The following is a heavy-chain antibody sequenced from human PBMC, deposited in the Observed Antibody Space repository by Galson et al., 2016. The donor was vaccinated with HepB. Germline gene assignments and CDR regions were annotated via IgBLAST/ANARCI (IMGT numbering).Heavy chain of an antibody. CDR3: AKVRPPDSSDWYFDL. CDR2: ITNRGFST. V-gene: IGHV3-23*01. D-gene: IGHD6-25*01. J-gene: IGHJ2*01. CDR1: GFTFGNFA. Sequence: SLRLSCAASGFTFGNFAMNWVRQTPGKGLEWVAGITNRGFSTYYSDSVKGRFTISRDNFNNTLSLQMNSVRAEDTAVYYCAKVRPPDSSDWYFDLWGRGTLVTVSS.